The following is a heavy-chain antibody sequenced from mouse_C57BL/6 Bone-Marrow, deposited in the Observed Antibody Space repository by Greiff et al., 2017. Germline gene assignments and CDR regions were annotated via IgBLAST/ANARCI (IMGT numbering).Heavy chain of an antibody. CDR2: IYPRDGSP. CDR3: TSGGLGY. J-gene: IGHJ2*01. CDR1: GYTFPDHT. Sequence: VQLQQSDPVLVKPGASVKISCKVSGYTFPDHTIHWMKQRPEQGLAWIGYIYPRDGSPKYNEKFTGKATLTADKSSSTADVQHNSLTSEDSAINFWTSGGLGYWGQGTTLTVSS. V-gene: IGHV1-78*01.